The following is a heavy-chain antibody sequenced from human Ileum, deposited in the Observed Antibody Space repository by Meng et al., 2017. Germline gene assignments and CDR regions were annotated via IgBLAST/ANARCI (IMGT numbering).Heavy chain of an antibody. CDR2: INSDGSSK. J-gene: IGHJ3*02. Sequence: GGSLRLSCTASGFTFSNHWMYWVRQAPGKGLVWVSRINSDGSSKSYADSVKGRFTISRDNAKNTLYLQMNSLRAEDTAVYYCARENYYESQGRDAFDIWGQGTMVTVSS. D-gene: IGHD3-22*01. CDR1: GFTFSNHW. V-gene: IGHV3-74*01. CDR3: ARENYYESQGRDAFDI.